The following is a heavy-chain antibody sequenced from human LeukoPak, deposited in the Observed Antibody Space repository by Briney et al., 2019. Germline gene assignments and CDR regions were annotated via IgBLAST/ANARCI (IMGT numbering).Heavy chain of an antibody. CDR1: GYTFSSYD. CDR3: ARSPVGWFGENWFDP. Sequence: GASVKVSCKASGYTFSSYDINWVRQATGQGLEWMGWMNPNSGNTGYAQKFQGRVTMTRNTSISTAYMELSSLRSEDTAVYYCARSPVGWFGENWFDPWGQGTLVTVSS. V-gene: IGHV1-8*01. D-gene: IGHD3-10*01. CDR2: MNPNSGNT. J-gene: IGHJ5*02.